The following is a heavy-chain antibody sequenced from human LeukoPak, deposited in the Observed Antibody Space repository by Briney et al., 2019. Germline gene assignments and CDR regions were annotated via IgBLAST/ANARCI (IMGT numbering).Heavy chain of an antibody. D-gene: IGHD6-13*01. J-gene: IGHJ2*01. V-gene: IGHV4-34*01. CDR3: ARVFGYSSSWYLGLDWYFDL. CDR1: GGSFSGYY. Sequence: SETLSLTCAVYGGSFSGYYWSWIRQPPGKGLEWIGEINHSGSTNYNPSLKSRVTISVDTSKNQFSLKLSSVTAADTAVYYCARVFGYSSSWYLGLDWYFDLWGRGTLVTVSS. CDR2: INHSGST.